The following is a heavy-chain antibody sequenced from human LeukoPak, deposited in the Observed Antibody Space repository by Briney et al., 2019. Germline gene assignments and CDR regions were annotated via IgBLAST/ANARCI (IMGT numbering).Heavy chain of an antibody. Sequence: SETLSLTCAVSGGSISSGGYSWSWIRQPPGKGLEWIGYIYHSGSTYYNPPLKSRVTISVDRSKNQFSLKLSSVTAADTAVYYCAGRLDGYNYRWFDPWGQGTLVTVSS. J-gene: IGHJ5*02. D-gene: IGHD5-24*01. V-gene: IGHV4-30-2*01. CDR1: GGSISSGGYS. CDR2: IYHSGST. CDR3: AGRLDGYNYRWFDP.